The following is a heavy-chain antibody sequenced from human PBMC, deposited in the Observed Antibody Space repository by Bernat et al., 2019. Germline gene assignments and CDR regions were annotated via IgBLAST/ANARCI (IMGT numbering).Heavy chain of an antibody. CDR2: ISRSSDHI. CDR3: ARGYCNGGACYSSSDY. Sequence: EVQLVESGGGLVKPGGSLRLSCATSGFTFRSYSMNWVRQAPGKGLEWVSYISRSSDHIYYADSVKGRFTISRDDAKNSLYLQLNSLMAEDTAVYYCARGYCNGGACYSSSDYWGQGALVTVAS. J-gene: IGHJ4*02. CDR1: GFTFRSYS. D-gene: IGHD2-15*01. V-gene: IGHV3-21*05.